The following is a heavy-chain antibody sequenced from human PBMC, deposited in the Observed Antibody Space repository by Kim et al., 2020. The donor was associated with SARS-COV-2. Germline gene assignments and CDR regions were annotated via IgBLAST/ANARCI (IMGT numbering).Heavy chain of an antibody. CDR1: GFTFSSYW. CDR2: IKQDGSEK. V-gene: IGHV3-7*03. J-gene: IGHJ4*02. D-gene: IGHD2-15*01. CDR3: ARDRNIVVVVAAHYYFDY. Sequence: GGSLRLSCAASGFTFSSYWMSWVRQAPGKGLEWVANIKQDGSEKYYVDSVKGRFTISRDNAKNSLYLQMNSLRAEDTAVYYCARDRNIVVVVAAHYYFDYWGQGTLVTVSS.